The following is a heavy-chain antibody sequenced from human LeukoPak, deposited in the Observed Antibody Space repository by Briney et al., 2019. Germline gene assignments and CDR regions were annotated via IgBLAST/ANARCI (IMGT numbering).Heavy chain of an antibody. CDR1: GYTFTAYY. D-gene: IGHD6-19*01. CDR3: ARGIRYSSVWYYFDY. CDR2: INPNSGGT. Sequence: ASVKVSCKASGYTFTAYYIQWVRQAPGQGFEWMGWINPNSGGTNYAQEFQGRVTMTRGTSISTAYMELSRLRSDDTAVYYCARGIRYSSVWYYFDYWGQGTLVTVSS. J-gene: IGHJ4*02. V-gene: IGHV1-2*02.